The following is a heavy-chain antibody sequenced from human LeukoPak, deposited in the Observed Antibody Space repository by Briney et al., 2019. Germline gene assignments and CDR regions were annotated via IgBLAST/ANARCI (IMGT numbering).Heavy chain of an antibody. D-gene: IGHD1-26*01. Sequence: ASVKVSCKASGYTFTSYYMHWVRQAPGQGLERMGIINPSGGSTSYAQKFQGRVTMTRDTSTSTVYMELSSLRSEDTAVYYCASSTGGSYFLESWGQGTLVTVSS. CDR3: ASSTGGSYFLES. J-gene: IGHJ4*02. V-gene: IGHV1-46*01. CDR2: INPSGGST. CDR1: GYTFTSYY.